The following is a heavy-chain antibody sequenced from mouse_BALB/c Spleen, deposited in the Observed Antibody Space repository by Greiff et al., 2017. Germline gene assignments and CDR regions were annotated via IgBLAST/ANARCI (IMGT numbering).Heavy chain of an antibody. CDR3: GRGFYHGAMDY. Sequence: EVKLVESGAGLVQPGGSLRLSCATSGFTFTDYYMSWVRQPPGKALEWLGFIRNKANGYTTEYSSTVKGRFTISRDTSQSILYLQRNTLRAEDSANYYCGRGFYHGAMDYWGQGTSVTVSS. CDR1: GFTFTDYY. CDR2: IRNKANGYTT. V-gene: IGHV7-3*02. D-gene: IGHD2-1*01. J-gene: IGHJ4*01.